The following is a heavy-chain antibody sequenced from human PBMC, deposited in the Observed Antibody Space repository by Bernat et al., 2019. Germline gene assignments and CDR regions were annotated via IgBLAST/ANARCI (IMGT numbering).Heavy chain of an antibody. CDR1: GYTFTGYY. D-gene: IGHD2-2*01. Sequence: QVQLVQSGAEVKKPGASVKVSCKASGYTFTGYYMHWVRQAPGQGLEWMGWINPNSGGANYAQKFQGWVTMTRDTSISTAYMELSRLSSDDTAVYYCAGGGGGGGYFSSTSCYEDQNWFDPWGQGTLVTVSS. J-gene: IGHJ5*02. V-gene: IGHV1-2*04. CDR3: AGGGGGGGYFSSTSCYEDQNWFDP. CDR2: INPNSGGA.